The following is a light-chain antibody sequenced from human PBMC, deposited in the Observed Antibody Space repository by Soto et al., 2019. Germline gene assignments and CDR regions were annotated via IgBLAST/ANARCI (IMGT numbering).Light chain of an antibody. J-gene: IGKJ1*01. CDR3: QQYDKSLLT. Sequence: EIVLTQSPGTLSLSPGERTTLSCRASQGVASNYLAWYQQKPGRAPIPLINGASSRGAGATHRCSGSRSGTDFSLTISRRQPEDSVVDYCQQYDKSLLTFGQGTKVDI. CDR2: GAS. CDR1: QGVASNY. V-gene: IGKV3-20*01.